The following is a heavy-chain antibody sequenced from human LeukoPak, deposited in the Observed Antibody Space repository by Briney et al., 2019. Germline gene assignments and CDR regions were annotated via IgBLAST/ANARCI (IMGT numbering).Heavy chain of an antibody. V-gene: IGHV4-30-4*08. CDR1: GGSISSGDYY. CDR2: IYYSGST. D-gene: IGHD2-15*01. J-gene: IGHJ4*02. Sequence: SETLSLTCSVSGGSISSGDYYWSWIRQPPGKGLEWIGYIYYSGSTYYNPSLKSRVTISVDTSKNQFSLKLSSVTAADTAVYYCATAYLVAALDYWGQGTLVTVSS. CDR3: ATAYLVAALDY.